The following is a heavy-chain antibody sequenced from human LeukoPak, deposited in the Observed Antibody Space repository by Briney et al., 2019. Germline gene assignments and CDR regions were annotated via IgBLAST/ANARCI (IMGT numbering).Heavy chain of an antibody. V-gene: IGHV4-59*01. CDR1: GGSISNYF. J-gene: IGHJ4*02. D-gene: IGHD4-11*01. CDR3: ARLRGNYFPDY. CDR2: FYYSGSI. Sequence: SETLSLTCTVSGGSISNYFWSWIRQPPGKGLEWIGYFYYSGSINYNPSLKSRLTISVDTSKNQFSLKLSSVTAADTAVYYCARLRGNYFPDYWGQGTLVTVSS.